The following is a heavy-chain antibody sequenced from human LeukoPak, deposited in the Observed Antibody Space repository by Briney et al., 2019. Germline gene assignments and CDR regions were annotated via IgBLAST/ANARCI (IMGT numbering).Heavy chain of an antibody. Sequence: GGSLRLSCAASGFTFSSYWMSWVRQAPGKGLEWVANIKQDGSEKYYVDSVKGQFTISRDNAKNSLYLQTNSLRAEDTAVYYCARVGWRVATSNYYFDYWGQGTLVTVSS. CDR1: GFTFSSYW. CDR3: ARVGWRVATSNYYFDY. V-gene: IGHV3-7*01. CDR2: IKQDGSEK. J-gene: IGHJ4*02. D-gene: IGHD5-12*01.